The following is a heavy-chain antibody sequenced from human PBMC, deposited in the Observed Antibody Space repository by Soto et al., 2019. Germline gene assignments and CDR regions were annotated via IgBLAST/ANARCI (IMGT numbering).Heavy chain of an antibody. D-gene: IGHD3-10*01. CDR1: GFTFSNAW. CDR2: IKSKTDGGTT. J-gene: IGHJ3*02. V-gene: IGHV3-15*01. Sequence: GGSLRLSCAASGFTFSNAWMSWVRQAPGKGLEWVGRIKSKTDGGTTDYAAPVKGRFTISRDDSKNTLYLQMNSLKTEDTAVYYCTTDPTDYPLWFGELSGAFDIWGQGTMVTVSS. CDR3: TTDPTDYPLWFGELSGAFDI.